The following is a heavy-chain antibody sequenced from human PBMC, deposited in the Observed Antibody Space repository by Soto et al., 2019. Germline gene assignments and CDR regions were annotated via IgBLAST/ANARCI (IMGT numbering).Heavy chain of an antibody. D-gene: IGHD3-10*01. Sequence: GSLRLSCSASGFTFSIYCMSLVRQAPGKGLEWVANIKQYGSEKYYVDSVKGRFTISRDNAKNSLYLQMNSLRAEDTAVYYCARGVVRGVHRYYYYYGMDVWGQGTTVTVS. CDR1: GFTFSIYC. V-gene: IGHV3-7*03. CDR3: ARGVVRGVHRYYYYYGMDV. CDR2: IKQYGSEK. J-gene: IGHJ6*02.